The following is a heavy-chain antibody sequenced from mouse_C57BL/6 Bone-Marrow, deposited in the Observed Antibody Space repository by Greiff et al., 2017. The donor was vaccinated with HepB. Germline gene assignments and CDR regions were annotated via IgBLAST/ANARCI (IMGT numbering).Heavy chain of an antibody. D-gene: IGHD2-1*01. CDR2: IDPEDGET. J-gene: IGHJ3*01. CDR1: GFNIKDYY. Sequence: EVKLEESGAELVKPGSSVKLSCTASGFNIKDYYMHWVKQRTEQGLEWIGRIDPEDGETKYAPKFQGKATITADTSSNTAYLQLSSLTSEDTAVYYCARDYGNFTAWFAYWGQGTLVTVSA. CDR3: ARDYGNFTAWFAY. V-gene: IGHV14-2*01.